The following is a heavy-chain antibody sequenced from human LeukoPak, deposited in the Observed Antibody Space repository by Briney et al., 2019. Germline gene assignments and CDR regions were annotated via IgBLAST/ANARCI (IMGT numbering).Heavy chain of an antibody. D-gene: IGHD2-8*01. Sequence: ASLKVSCKASGYIFSDYYIHWVRQAPGQGFEWMGWISRNSGATKFAQKFQGRVTLTRDTSISTAYMELSTLTSDDTAVYYCGSWAGGNSGVASLDYWGQGTLVTVSS. J-gene: IGHJ4*02. CDR2: ISRNSGAT. CDR3: GSWAGGNSGVASLDY. CDR1: GYIFSDYY. V-gene: IGHV1-2*02.